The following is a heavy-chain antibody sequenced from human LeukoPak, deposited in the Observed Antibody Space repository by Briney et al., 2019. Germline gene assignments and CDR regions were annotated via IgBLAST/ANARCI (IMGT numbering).Heavy chain of an antibody. Sequence: GGSLRLSCATSGFTFNNYNMNWVRQAPGKGLEWVSTVFGLDHRTSYADSVKGRFTISRDNSKNTLSLQMNSLRAEDTAVYYCAKGLTTLDYWGQGTLVTVSS. CDR3: AKGLTTLDY. V-gene: IGHV3-23*01. D-gene: IGHD4-11*01. CDR2: VFGLDHRT. J-gene: IGHJ4*02. CDR1: GFTFNNYN.